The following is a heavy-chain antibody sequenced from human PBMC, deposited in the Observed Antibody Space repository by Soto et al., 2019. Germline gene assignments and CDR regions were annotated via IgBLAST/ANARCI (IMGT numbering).Heavy chain of an antibody. J-gene: IGHJ4*02. D-gene: IGHD4-17*01. CDR2: ISWNGDNI. CDR1: GFTFDDYA. V-gene: IGHV3-9*01. Sequence: GGSLRLSCAASGFTFDDYAMHWVRQAPGKGLEWVSGISWNGDNIGYADSVKGRFTISRDNAKNSLYLQMNSLRAEDTALYYCAKGGLTVTTYIVYWGQGTLVTVSS. CDR3: AKGGLTVTTYIVY.